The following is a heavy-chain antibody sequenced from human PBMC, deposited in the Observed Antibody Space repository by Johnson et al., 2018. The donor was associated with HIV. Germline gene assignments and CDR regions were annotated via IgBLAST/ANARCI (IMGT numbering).Heavy chain of an antibody. Sequence: VQLVESGGGVVRPGGSLRLSCAASGFSFEDYGMSWVRQAPGKGLAWVSGINWNGGSTGYADSVKGRFIISRDNAKNSLDLQMNSLRAEDTAFYYCARGIIVVVPGATSEAFDIWGQGTMVTVSS. J-gene: IGHJ3*02. CDR1: GFSFEDYG. V-gene: IGHV3-20*04. D-gene: IGHD2-2*01. CDR2: INWNGGST. CDR3: ARGIIVVVPGATSEAFDI.